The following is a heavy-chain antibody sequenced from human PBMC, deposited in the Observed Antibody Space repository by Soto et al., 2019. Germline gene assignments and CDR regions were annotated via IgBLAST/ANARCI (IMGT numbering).Heavy chain of an antibody. CDR2: IYYSGST. D-gene: IGHD5-18*01. CDR1: GGSISSSSYY. Sequence: SKTLSLTCTVSGGSISSSSYYWGWIRQPPGKGLEWIGSIYYSGSTYYNPSLKSRVTISVDTSKNQFSLKLSSVTAADTAVYYCARQKPYHTAIVPGAIDIWGKGTMLTVSS. CDR3: ARQKPYHTAIVPGAIDI. J-gene: IGHJ3*02. V-gene: IGHV4-39*01.